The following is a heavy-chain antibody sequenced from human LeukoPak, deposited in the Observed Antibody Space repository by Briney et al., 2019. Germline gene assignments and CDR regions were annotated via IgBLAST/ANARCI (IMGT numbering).Heavy chain of an antibody. D-gene: IGHD2-2*01. V-gene: IGHV4-39*07. CDR1: GGSISSSSYY. CDR2: IYYSGST. J-gene: IGHJ4*02. CDR3: ASWHCRSISCYLGY. Sequence: PSETLSLTCTVSGGSISSSSYYWGWIRQPPGKGLEWIGSIYYSGSTYYNPSLKSRVTISVDTSKNQFSLKLSSVTAADTAVYYCASWHCRSISCYLGYWGQGTLATVSS.